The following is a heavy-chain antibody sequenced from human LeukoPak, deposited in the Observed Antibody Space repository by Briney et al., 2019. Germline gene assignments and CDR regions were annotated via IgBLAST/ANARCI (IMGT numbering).Heavy chain of an antibody. CDR3: ARDLGIAAAAYAEYFQH. CDR2: IIPIFGIA. Sequence: ASVKVSCKASGGTFSSYAISWVRQAPGQGLEWMGRIIPIFGIANYAQKFRGRVTITADKSTSTAYMELSSLRSEDTAVYYCARDLGIAAAAYAEYFQHWGQGTLVTVSS. J-gene: IGHJ1*01. D-gene: IGHD6-13*01. CDR1: GGTFSSYA. V-gene: IGHV1-69*04.